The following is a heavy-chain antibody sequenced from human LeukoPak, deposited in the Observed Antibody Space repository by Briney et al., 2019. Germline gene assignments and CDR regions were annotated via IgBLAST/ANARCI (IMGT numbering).Heavy chain of an antibody. V-gene: IGHV3-53*01. CDR2: IYSGGST. Sequence: GGSLRLSCAASGFTVSTNYMSWVRQAPGKGLEWVSVIYSGGSTYYADSVKGRFTIFRDNSKNTVYLQMNSLRAEDTAVYYCARDHNCGGDCYSGMDVWGKGITVTVSS. CDR3: ARDHNCGGDCYSGMDV. CDR1: GFTVSTNY. D-gene: IGHD2-21*01. J-gene: IGHJ6*04.